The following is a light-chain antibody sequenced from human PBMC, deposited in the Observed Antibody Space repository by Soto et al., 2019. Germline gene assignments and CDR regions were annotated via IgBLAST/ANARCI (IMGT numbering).Light chain of an antibody. J-gene: IGKJ1*01. Sequence: DIQMTQSPSTLSASVGDRVTITCRASQSISSWLAWYQQKPGKAPKLLIYDASSLESGVPSRFSGRGSGTEFTLTISSLQPDDFATYSCQQYNSYSQTFGQGTKVEIK. V-gene: IGKV1-5*01. CDR3: QQYNSYSQT. CDR2: DAS. CDR1: QSISSW.